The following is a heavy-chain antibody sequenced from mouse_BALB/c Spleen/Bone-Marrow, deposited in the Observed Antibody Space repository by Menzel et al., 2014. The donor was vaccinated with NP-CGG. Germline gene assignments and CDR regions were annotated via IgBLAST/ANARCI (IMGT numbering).Heavy chain of an antibody. Sequence: QVQLQQPGPELVRPGVSVKISCKGYGYTFIDYAMHWVKQSHAKSLEWIGVISTYTGNKNYNQKFKGKATMTVDKSSSTAYMELSRLTPEDSAIYYCASPIYYCNYEGFAYWCQGTLVTVPA. J-gene: IGHJ3*01. CDR3: ASPIYYCNYEGFAY. V-gene: IGHV1-67*01. CDR2: ISTYTGNK. CDR1: GYTFIDYA. D-gene: IGHD2-1*01.